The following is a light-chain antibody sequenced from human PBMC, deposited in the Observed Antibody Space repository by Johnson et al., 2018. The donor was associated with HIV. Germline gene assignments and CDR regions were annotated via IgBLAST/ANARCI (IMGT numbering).Light chain of an antibody. CDR1: KSNIGNNY. V-gene: IGLV1-51*02. J-gene: IGLJ1*01. CDR2: ENN. Sequence: QSVLTQPPSVSAAPGQKVTISCSGTKSNIGNNYVSWYQQFPGTAPKLLIYENNKRSSGIPDRFSGSKSGTSATLGITGLQTGDEADYYCGTWDSRLNAYVFGAGTKVTVL. CDR3: GTWDSRLNAYV.